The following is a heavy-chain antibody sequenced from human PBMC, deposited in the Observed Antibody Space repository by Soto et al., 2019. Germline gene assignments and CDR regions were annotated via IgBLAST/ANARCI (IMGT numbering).Heavy chain of an antibody. V-gene: IGHV4-4*07. CDR2: IHTSGSA. CDR1: GSITSFY. D-gene: IGHD5-18*01. Sequence: KASETLSLTCSVSGSITSFYWSWIRQPAGKGLEWIGRIHTSGSANYNPSLKSRVTMSVDTSKNQFSLKVNSVTAADTALYFCAASPYSFGYFFESWGQGTLVTVSS. J-gene: IGHJ4*02. CDR3: AASPYSFGYFFES.